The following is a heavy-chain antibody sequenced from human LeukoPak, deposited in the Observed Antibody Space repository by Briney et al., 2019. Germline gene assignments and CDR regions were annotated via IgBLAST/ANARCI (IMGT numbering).Heavy chain of an antibody. CDR1: GFTFSSYG. V-gene: IGHV3-30*18. Sequence: PGGSLRLSCAASGFTFSSYGMHWVRQAPGKGLEWVAVISYDGSNKYFGDSVKGRFTISRDNSKNTLYLQMNSLRAEDTAVYYCAKDPSEQWLTLDYWGQGTLVTVSS. J-gene: IGHJ4*02. D-gene: IGHD6-19*01. CDR2: ISYDGSNK. CDR3: AKDPSEQWLTLDY.